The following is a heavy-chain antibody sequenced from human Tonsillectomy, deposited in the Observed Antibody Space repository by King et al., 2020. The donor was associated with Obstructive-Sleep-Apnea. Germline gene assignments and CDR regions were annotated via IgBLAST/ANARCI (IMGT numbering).Heavy chain of an antibody. Sequence: VQLVESGGGLVQPGGSLRLSCAASGFTFSSYWMSWVRQAPGKGLEWVANIKQDGSEKYYVDSVKGRFTISRDNAKNSLYLQMNSLRAEDTAVYYCARPQKKYYYDSSGYRIGSFDYWGQGTLVTVSS. CDR1: GFTFSSYW. CDR2: IKQDGSEK. V-gene: IGHV3-7*03. D-gene: IGHD3-22*01. CDR3: ARPQKKYYYDSSGYRIGSFDY. J-gene: IGHJ4*02.